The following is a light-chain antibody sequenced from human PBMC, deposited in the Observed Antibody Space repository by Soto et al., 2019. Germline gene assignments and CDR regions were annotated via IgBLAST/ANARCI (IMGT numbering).Light chain of an antibody. CDR1: QSISRT. CDR3: QQRNNWRTIT. V-gene: IGKV3-15*01. J-gene: IGKJ5*01. CDR2: DAS. Sequence: EIVITQSPGTLSVSPGEGATLSCRASQSISRTLAWYQQRPGQAPRLLIYDASIRATGIPARFSGSGSGTELTLTVSSLEPEDFALYYCQQRNNWRTITFGQGTQLEIK.